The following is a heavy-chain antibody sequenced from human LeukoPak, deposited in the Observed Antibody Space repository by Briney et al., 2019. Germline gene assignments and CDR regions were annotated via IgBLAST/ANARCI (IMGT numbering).Heavy chain of an antibody. CDR2: ISAYNGNT. D-gene: IGHD2-8*01. V-gene: IGHV1-18*01. CDR3: ARDWIRYCTNGVCGPFDY. Sequence: ASVRVSCKASGYTFTIYGISWVRQAPGQGREWMGWISAYNGNTNYTQKLQGRVTITTDTSTSTAYMELRSLRSDDTAVYYCARDWIRYCTNGVCGPFDYWGQGTLVTVSS. CDR1: GYTFTIYG. J-gene: IGHJ4*02.